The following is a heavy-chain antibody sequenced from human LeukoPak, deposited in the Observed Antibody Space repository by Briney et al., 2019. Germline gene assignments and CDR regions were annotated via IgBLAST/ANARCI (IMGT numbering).Heavy chain of an antibody. J-gene: IGHJ4*02. CDR3: AKDHYGGSGSLFDY. Sequence: GASLRLSCAASGFTFSSYAMSWVRQAPGKGLEWVSAISGSGGSTYYADSVKGRFTISRDNSKNTLYLQMNSLRAEDTAVYYCAKDHYGGSGSLFDYWGQGTLVTVSS. V-gene: IGHV3-23*01. CDR1: GFTFSSYA. D-gene: IGHD3-10*01. CDR2: ISGSGGST.